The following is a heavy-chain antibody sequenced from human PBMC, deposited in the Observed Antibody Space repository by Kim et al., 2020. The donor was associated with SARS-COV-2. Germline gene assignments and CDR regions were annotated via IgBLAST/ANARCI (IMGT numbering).Heavy chain of an antibody. D-gene: IGHD3-22*01. V-gene: IGHV3-7*01. CDR1: GFTFSSYW. CDR2: IKQDGSEK. Sequence: GGSLRLSCAASGFTFSSYWMSWVRQAPGKGLEWVANIKQDGSEKYYVDSVKGRFTISRDNAKNSLYLQMNSLRAEDTAVYYCARDKRVIVVREYYGMDVWGQGTTVTVSS. J-gene: IGHJ6*02. CDR3: ARDKRVIVVREYYGMDV.